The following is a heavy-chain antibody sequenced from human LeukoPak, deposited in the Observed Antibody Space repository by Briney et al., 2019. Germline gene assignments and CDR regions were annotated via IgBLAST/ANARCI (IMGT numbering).Heavy chain of an antibody. V-gene: IGHV3-48*04. CDR2: ISSSSSTI. Sequence: GGSLRLSCAASGFTFSSYSMNWVRQAPGKGLEWVSYISSSSSTIYYADSVKGRFTISRDNAKNSLYLQMNSLRAEDTAVYYCAGWAVKGDYYYYGMDVWGQGTTVTVSS. CDR1: GFTFSSYS. CDR3: AGWAVKGDYYYYGMDV. J-gene: IGHJ6*02.